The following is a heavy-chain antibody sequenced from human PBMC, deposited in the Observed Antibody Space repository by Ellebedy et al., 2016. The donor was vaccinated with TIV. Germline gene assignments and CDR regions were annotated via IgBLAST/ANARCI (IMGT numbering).Heavy chain of an antibody. D-gene: IGHD4-23*01. CDR3: ARGDAPLTLDD. Sequence: PGGSLRLSCAASGFTFGSYAMYWVRQAPGKGLDWVSMISFDGDSTYYSDSVEGRFSVPRDNSKNILYLQMDNLRPEDTAVYYCARGDAPLTLDDWGQGSLVTVSA. CDR2: ISFDGDST. CDR1: GFTFGSYA. J-gene: IGHJ4*02. V-gene: IGHV3-30-3*01.